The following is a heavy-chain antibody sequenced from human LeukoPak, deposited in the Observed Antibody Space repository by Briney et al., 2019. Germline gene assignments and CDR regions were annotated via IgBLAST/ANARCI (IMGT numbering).Heavy chain of an antibody. Sequence: SETLSLTCTVSGGSISSGSYYWSWIRQPAGKGLEWIGRIYTSGSTNYNPSLKSRVTISVDTSKNQFSLKLSSVTAADTAVYYCARGYDILTGLDYWGQGTLVTVSS. D-gene: IGHD3-9*01. CDR2: IYTSGST. V-gene: IGHV4-61*02. CDR3: ARGYDILTGLDY. CDR1: GGSISSGSYY. J-gene: IGHJ4*02.